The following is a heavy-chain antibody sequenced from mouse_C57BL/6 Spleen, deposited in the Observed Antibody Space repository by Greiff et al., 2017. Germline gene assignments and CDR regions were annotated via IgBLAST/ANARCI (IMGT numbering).Heavy chain of an antibody. CDR3: ARRQLRPFYAMEY. J-gene: IGHJ4*01. D-gene: IGHD3-2*02. CDR2: ISSGGSYT. V-gene: IGHV5-6*02. CDR1: GFTFSSYG. Sequence: EVKVVESGGDLVKPGGSLKLSCAASGFTFSSYGMSWVRQTPDKRLEWVATISSGGSYTYYPDSVKGRFTISRDNAKNTLYLQMSSLKSEDTAMYYCARRQLRPFYAMEYWGQGTSVTVSS.